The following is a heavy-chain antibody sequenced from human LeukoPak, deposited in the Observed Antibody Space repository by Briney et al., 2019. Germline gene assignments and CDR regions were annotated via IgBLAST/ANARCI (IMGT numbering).Heavy chain of an antibody. J-gene: IGHJ4*02. Sequence: PSETLSLTCAVYGGSFRGYYWSWIRQPPGKGLEWIGEINDSGSTHYNTSLNSRVTISVDTSKNQFSLKLSSVTAADTAVYYCARGARAGYNLEPFDYWGQGTLVTVSS. D-gene: IGHD5-24*01. V-gene: IGHV4-34*01. CDR1: GGSFRGYY. CDR2: INDSGST. CDR3: ARGARAGYNLEPFDY.